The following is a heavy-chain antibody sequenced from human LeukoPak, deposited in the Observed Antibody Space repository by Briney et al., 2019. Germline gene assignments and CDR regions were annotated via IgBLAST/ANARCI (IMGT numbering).Heavy chain of an antibody. CDR2: IYYSGST. CDR1: GGSISSSSYY. V-gene: IGHV4-39*01. Sequence: SETLSLTCTVSGGSISSSSYYWGWLRQPPGKGLEWIGSIYYSGSTYYNPSLKSRVTISVDTSKNQFSLKLSSVTAADTAVYYCARHVRYNWNDVRIDYWGQGTLVTVSS. D-gene: IGHD1-1*01. CDR3: ARHVRYNWNDVRIDY. J-gene: IGHJ4*02.